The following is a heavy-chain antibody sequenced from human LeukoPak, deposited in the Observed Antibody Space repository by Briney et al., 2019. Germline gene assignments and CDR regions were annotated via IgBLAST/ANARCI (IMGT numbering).Heavy chain of an antibody. V-gene: IGHV4-61*01. CDR2: IYYSGST. Sequence: PSETLSLTCTVSGGSVSSGSYYWSWIRQPPGTGLEWIGYIYYSGSTNYNPSLKSRVTISVDTSKNQFSLKLSSVTAADTAVYYCARGGVGVVVPNWFDPWGQGTLVTVSS. CDR3: ARGGVGVVVPNWFDP. CDR1: GGSVSSGSYY. J-gene: IGHJ5*02. D-gene: IGHD2-2*01.